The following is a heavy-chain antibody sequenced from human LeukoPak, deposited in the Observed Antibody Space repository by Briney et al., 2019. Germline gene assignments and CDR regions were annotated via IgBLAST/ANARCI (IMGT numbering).Heavy chain of an antibody. D-gene: IGHD3-22*01. CDR2: INPNSGGT. J-gene: IGHJ6*03. V-gene: IGHV1-2*02. Sequence: SVNVSCKASGYTFTGYYMHWVRQAPGQGLEWMGWINPNSGGTNYAQKFQGRVTMTRDTSISTAYMELSRLRSDDTAVYYCAGYDSSGYSPEGYYYYMDVWGKGTTVTISS. CDR3: AGYDSSGYSPEGYYYYMDV. CDR1: GYTFTGYY.